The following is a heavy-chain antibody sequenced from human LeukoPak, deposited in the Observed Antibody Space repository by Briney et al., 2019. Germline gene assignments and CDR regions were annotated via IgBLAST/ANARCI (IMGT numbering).Heavy chain of an antibody. J-gene: IGHJ5*02. CDR1: GFTFSTYA. CDR3: ERRYQLLSVSWFDP. Sequence: PGGSLRLSCAASGFTFSTYAMSWVRQAPGRGLEWVSAISDSGGSTYYADSVKGRFTISRDNSKNTLYLQMNSLRAEATAVHYCERRYQLLSVSWFDPWGQGPLVTVS. CDR2: ISDSGGST. D-gene: IGHD2-2*01. V-gene: IGHV3-23*01.